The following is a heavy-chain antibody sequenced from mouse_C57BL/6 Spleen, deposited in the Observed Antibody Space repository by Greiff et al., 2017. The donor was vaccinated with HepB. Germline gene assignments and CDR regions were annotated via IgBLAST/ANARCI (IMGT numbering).Heavy chain of an antibody. CDR2: IYPGDGDT. V-gene: IGHV1-82*01. J-gene: IGHJ4*01. CDR3: ARSGYYGSLYYAMDY. Sequence: QVQLKESGPELVKPGASVKISCKASGYAFSSSWMNWVKQRPGKGLEWIGRIYPGDGDTNYNGKFKGKATLTADKSSSTAYMQLSSLTSEDSAVYFCARSGYYGSLYYAMDYWGQGTSVTVSS. D-gene: IGHD1-1*01. CDR1: GYAFSSSW.